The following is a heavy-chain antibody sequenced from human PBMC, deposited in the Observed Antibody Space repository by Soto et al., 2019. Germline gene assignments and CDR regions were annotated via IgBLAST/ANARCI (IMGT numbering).Heavy chain of an antibody. CDR3: ATVVRGVRWLSYFDY. CDR1: GYTLTELS. J-gene: IGHJ4*02. Sequence: ASVKVSCKVAGYTLTELSMHWVRQAPGKGLEWMGGFDPEDGETIYAQKFQGRVTMTEETSTDTAYMELSSLRSEDTAVYYCATVVRGVRWLSYFDYWGQGTLVTVSS. D-gene: IGHD3-10*01. V-gene: IGHV1-24*01. CDR2: FDPEDGET.